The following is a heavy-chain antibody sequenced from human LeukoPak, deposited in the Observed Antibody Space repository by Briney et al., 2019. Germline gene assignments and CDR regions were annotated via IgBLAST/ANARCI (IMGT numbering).Heavy chain of an antibody. Sequence: GGSLRLSCAASGFTLSSFCMSWVRQSPGKGLEWVTRIIDSGGTNYADSVKGRFTISRDNSKNTLYLKMNSLRVEDTAVYYCAKGASIHVTGPDFWGPGTLVTVSS. CDR3: AKGASIHVTGPDF. CDR2: IIDSGGT. J-gene: IGHJ4*02. CDR1: GFTLSSFC. V-gene: IGHV3-23*01. D-gene: IGHD3-9*01.